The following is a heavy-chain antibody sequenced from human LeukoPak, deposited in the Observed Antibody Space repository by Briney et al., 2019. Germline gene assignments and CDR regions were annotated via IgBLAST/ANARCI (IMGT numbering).Heavy chain of an antibody. J-gene: IGHJ1*01. D-gene: IGHD3-3*01. CDR2: IRSKTDGGTT. CDR3: AKHIYGVVSIQQ. Sequence: GGSLRLSCAASGFTFRDAWMTWVRQAPGKGLEWVGRIRSKTDGGTTDYAVSVQGRFTISRDDSKNTLYLQMSSLKTEDTAVYYCAKHIYGVVSIQQWGQGTLATVSS. V-gene: IGHV3-15*01. CDR1: GFTFRDAW.